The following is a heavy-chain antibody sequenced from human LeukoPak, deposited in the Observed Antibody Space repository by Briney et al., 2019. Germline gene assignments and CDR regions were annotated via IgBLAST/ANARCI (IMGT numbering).Heavy chain of an antibody. V-gene: IGHV4-31*11. D-gene: IGHD3-10*01. CDR2: IYYSGST. CDR3: ARGSGLSPFDY. J-gene: IGHJ4*02. CDR1: GGSISSGGYY. Sequence: SETLSLTCAVSGGSISSGGYYWSWIRQHPGKGLEWIGYIYYSGSTYYNPSLKSRVTISVDTSKNQFSLKLSSVTAADTAVYYCARGSGLSPFDYWGQGTLVTVSS.